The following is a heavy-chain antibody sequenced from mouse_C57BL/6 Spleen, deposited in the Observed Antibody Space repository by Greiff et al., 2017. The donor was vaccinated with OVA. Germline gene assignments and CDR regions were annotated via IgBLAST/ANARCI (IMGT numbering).Heavy chain of an antibody. D-gene: IGHD1-1*01. Sequence: VQLQQPGPELVKPGASVKMSCKASGYTFTDYNMHWVKQSHGKSLEWIGYIKPNSGGASYNPQFKGKATLTVNKSSSTAYMEFPCLTSGDSTVYYCARPHYYGSSLDYWGQGTTLTVSS. CDR3: ARPHYYGSSLDY. CDR1: GYTFTDYN. J-gene: IGHJ2*01. V-gene: IGHV1-22*01. CDR2: IKPNSGGA.